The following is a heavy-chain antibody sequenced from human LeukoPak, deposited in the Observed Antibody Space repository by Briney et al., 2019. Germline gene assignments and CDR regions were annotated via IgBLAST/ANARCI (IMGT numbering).Heavy chain of an antibody. CDR1: GGSISSYY. Sequence: SETLSLTCTVPGGSISSYYWSWIRQPPGKGLEWIGYIYYSGSTSYNPSLKSRVTISVDTSKNQFSLKLSSVTAADTAVYYCARVSYGDHFDYWGQGTLVTVSS. CDR3: ARVSYGDHFDY. CDR2: IYYSGST. D-gene: IGHD4-17*01. J-gene: IGHJ4*02. V-gene: IGHV4-59*01.